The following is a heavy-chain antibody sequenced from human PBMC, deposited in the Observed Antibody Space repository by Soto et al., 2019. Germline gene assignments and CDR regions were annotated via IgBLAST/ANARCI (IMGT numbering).Heavy chain of an antibody. CDR1: GGSISSGGYS. D-gene: IGHD3-22*01. J-gene: IGHJ3*02. V-gene: IGHV4-30-2*01. Sequence: QLQLQESGSGLVKPSQTLSLTCAVSGGSISSGGYSWNWIRQPPGKGLEWIGYIYQSGSTYYNPSLKRRVTISVDRSKNQFSLKLSSVTAADTAVYYCARLSYDSSASDAFDIWGQGTMVTVSS. CDR3: ARLSYDSSASDAFDI. CDR2: IYQSGST.